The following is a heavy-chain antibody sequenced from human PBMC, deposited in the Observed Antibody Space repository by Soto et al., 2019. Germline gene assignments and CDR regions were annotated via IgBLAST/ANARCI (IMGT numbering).Heavy chain of an antibody. V-gene: IGHV4-39*01. CDR1: GGSISSSSYY. CDR2: IYYRGST. Sequence: QLQLQEWGPGLVKPSETLSLTCTVSGGSISSSSYYWGWIRQPPGKGLEWIGSIYYRGSTYYNPSLKSRVTISVDTSKNQFSLKLSAVTAADTAVYYWARQRRQQLVSYYGMDVWGQGTTVTVSS. CDR3: ARQRRQQLVSYYGMDV. J-gene: IGHJ6*02. D-gene: IGHD6-13*01.